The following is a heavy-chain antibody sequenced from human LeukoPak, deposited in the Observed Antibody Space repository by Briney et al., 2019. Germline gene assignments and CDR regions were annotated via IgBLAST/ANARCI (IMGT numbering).Heavy chain of an antibody. J-gene: IGHJ4*02. CDR1: EFTFDSHA. D-gene: IGHD4-17*01. V-gene: IGHV3-23*01. Sequence: GGSLRLSCAASEFTFDSHAMSWVRQAPGKGLEWVSSISASGGSAYYADSVKGRFTISRDNSKNTLYLQMNSLRAEDTAVYYCARDSGDYTDYWGQGTLVTVSS. CDR3: ARDSGDYTDY. CDR2: ISASGGSA.